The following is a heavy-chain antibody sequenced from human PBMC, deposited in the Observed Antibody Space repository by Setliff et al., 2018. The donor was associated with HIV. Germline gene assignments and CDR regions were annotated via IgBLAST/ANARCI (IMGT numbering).Heavy chain of an antibody. V-gene: IGHV3-15*01. CDR1: GFSITNAW. J-gene: IGHJ4*02. D-gene: IGHD2-2*01. CDR2: IKTKSDSGTT. Sequence: GGSLRLSCVASGFSITNAWMSWVRQAPGKELEWLGRIKTKSDSGTTDYAAPLKGRIIISRDDSRNMLFLQMNSLKTVDTALYYCMTDIRVQHMTRGISSFWGQGTLVTVSS. CDR3: MTDIRVQHMTRGISSF.